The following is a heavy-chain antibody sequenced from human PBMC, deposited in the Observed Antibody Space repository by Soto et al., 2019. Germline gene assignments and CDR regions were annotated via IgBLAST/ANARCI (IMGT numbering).Heavy chain of an antibody. CDR1: GFTFDDNA. Sequence: GGSLRLSCAVSGFTFDDNAMHWVRQAPEKGLEWVSGINWKSDIGYADSVKGRVTISRDNAENSLYLQMNSLRAEDTALYYCAISQDRGGSTTFIYWGQGTQVTVSS. CDR2: INWKSDI. CDR3: AISQDRGGSTTFIY. D-gene: IGHD3-16*01. J-gene: IGHJ4*02. V-gene: IGHV3-9*01.